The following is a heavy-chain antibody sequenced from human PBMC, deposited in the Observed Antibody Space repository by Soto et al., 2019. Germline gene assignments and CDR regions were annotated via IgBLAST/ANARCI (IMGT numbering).Heavy chain of an antibody. CDR3: ATVFSSSSIVFDY. V-gene: IGHV1-3*01. CDR2: NSAGNGNT. D-gene: IGHD6-6*01. J-gene: IGHJ4*02. CDR1: EYIVSNFA. Sequence: ASVKVSCKASEYIVSNFAIHWVRQAPGQRLERMGRNSAGNGNTQYSQKFQGRVSITRDTSASTDFMELSGLTPEDTAIYYCATVFSSSSIVFDYWGQGTQVTVSS.